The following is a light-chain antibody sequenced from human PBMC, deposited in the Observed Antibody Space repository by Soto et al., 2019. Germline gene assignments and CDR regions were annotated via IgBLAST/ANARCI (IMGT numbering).Light chain of an antibody. CDR3: QHRSKWPLT. CDR2: DAF. Sequence: EIVLKQSPGTLSLSPGERATLSCRASQSVSSYLAWYQLRPGQAPRLLIYDAFNRATGIPARFSGSGSGTDFTLTISSLEPEDFAVYYCQHRSKWPLTFGGGTKVDIK. J-gene: IGKJ4*01. CDR1: QSVSSY. V-gene: IGKV3-11*01.